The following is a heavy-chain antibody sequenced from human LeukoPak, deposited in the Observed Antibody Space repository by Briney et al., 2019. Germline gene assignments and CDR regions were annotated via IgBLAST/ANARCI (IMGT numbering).Heavy chain of an antibody. CDR3: AKVSGGGLYYDGMDV. V-gene: IGHV3-23*01. CDR2: ISGSGGST. J-gene: IGHJ6*02. D-gene: IGHD1-14*01. CDR1: GFTFSSYD. Sequence: PGGSLRLSCAASGFTFSSYDMSWVRQAPGKGLEWVSAISGSGGSTYYTDSVRGRFTISRDNSKNTLYLQMNSLRAEDTAVYYCAKVSGGGLYYDGMDVWGQGTTVTVSS.